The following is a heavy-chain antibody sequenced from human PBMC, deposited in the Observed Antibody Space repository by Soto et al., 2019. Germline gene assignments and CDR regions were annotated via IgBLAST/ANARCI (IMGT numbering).Heavy chain of an antibody. Sequence: PGESLKISCKGSRYSFTSYWITWVRQMPGKGLEWMGRIDPSDSYTNYSPSFQGHVTISVDRSLTTAYLQLSSLKASDTAMYYCARHGRSSPDFDYWGRGTLVTVSS. V-gene: IGHV5-10-1*01. CDR1: RYSFTSYW. J-gene: IGHJ4*02. CDR3: ARHGRSSPDFDY. D-gene: IGHD6-6*01. CDR2: IDPSDSYT.